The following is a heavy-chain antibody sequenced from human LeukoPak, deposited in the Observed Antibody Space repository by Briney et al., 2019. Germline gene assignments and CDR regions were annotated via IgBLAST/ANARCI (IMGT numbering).Heavy chain of an antibody. D-gene: IGHD2-21*02. Sequence: QTGGSLRLSCAASGFTFSSYGMHWARQAPGKGLEWVAVISYDGSNKYYADSVKGRFTISRDNSKNTPYLQMNSLRAEDTAVYYCATGGDHPYWGPGTLVTVSS. CDR1: GFTFSSYG. J-gene: IGHJ1*01. V-gene: IGHV3-30*12. CDR2: ISYDGSNK. CDR3: ATGGDHPY.